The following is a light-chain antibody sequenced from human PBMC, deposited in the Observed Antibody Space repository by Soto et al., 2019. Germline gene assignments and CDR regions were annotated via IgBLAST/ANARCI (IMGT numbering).Light chain of an antibody. V-gene: IGKV1-5*03. CDR1: QSIGVW. Sequence: DIQMTQSPSTLSASVGDRVTITCRASQSIGVWLAWYQQKPGTAPKLLIYKTSTLDSGVPLRFSGSGSGTEFTLTISSLQPDDFATYYCQQYINYFRTFGQGTKGEIK. J-gene: IGKJ1*01. CDR2: KTS. CDR3: QQYINYFRT.